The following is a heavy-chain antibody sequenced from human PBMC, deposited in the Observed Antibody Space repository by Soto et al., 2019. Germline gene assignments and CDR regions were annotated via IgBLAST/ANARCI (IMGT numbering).Heavy chain of an antibody. CDR2: IIPIFGTA. CDR3: ARVYYDGDPQGGMDV. CDR1: GGTFSSYA. Sequence: QVQLVQSGAEVKKPGSSVKVSCKASGGTFSSYAISWVRQAPGQGLEWMGGIIPIFGTANYAQKLQGRVTITADKSTSTAYMELSSLRCEDTAVYYCARVYYDGDPQGGMDVWGQGTTVTVSS. D-gene: IGHD3-16*01. J-gene: IGHJ6*02. V-gene: IGHV1-69*06.